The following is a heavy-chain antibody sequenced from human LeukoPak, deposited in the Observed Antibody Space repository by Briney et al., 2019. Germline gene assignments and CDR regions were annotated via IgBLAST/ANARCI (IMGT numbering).Heavy chain of an antibody. CDR2: INPNSGDT. CDR3: ARDYCGGDCFPDY. Sequence: APVKVSCKASGYTFTGYYVHWVRQAPGQGLEWMGRINPNSGDTNYAQKFQGRVTMTRDTSISTAYMELSRLRSDDTAVYYCARDYCGGDCFPDYWGQGTLVTVSS. J-gene: IGHJ4*02. CDR1: GYTFTGYY. D-gene: IGHD2-21*02. V-gene: IGHV1-2*06.